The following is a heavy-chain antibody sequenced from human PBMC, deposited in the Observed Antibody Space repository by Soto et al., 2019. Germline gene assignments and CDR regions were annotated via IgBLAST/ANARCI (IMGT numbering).Heavy chain of an antibody. Sequence: EVQLVESGGGLVQPGGSLRLSCAASGFTVSSNYMSWVRQAPGKGLEWVSVIYSGGSTYYAGSVKGRFTISRHNSKNTLYLQMNGLRAEDTAVYYCARDIVGATASDYWGQGTLVTVSS. CDR1: GFTVSSNY. CDR2: IYSGGST. J-gene: IGHJ4*02. D-gene: IGHD1-26*01. V-gene: IGHV3-53*04. CDR3: ARDIVGATASDY.